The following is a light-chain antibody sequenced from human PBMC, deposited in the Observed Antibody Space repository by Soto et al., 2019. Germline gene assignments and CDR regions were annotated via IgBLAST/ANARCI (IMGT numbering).Light chain of an antibody. CDR1: QTIYTN. J-gene: IGKJ2*01. Sequence: EILMTQSPPTLSLSPGERSTLSCRASQTIYTNLAWYQQKTGQAPRLLIYGASTRATGIPVRFSGSGSGTEFTLTISSLQSEDFAVYYCQQYNNWPPFMYTFGQGTTVDIK. CDR2: GAS. CDR3: QQYNNWPPFMYT. V-gene: IGKV3-15*01.